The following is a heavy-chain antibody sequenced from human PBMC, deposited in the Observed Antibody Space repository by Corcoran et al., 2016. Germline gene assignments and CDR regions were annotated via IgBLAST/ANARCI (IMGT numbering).Heavy chain of an antibody. Sequence: EVQLVESGGGLVQPGGSLRLSCAASGFTFSNYWMSWVRQAPGKGLEWVANIKQDGSEKYYVDSVKGRFTISRDNAKNSLYLQMNSLRAEDTAVYYCARDLMTTVTFGDYWGQGTLVTVSS. CDR3: ARDLMTTVTFGDY. CDR1: GFTFSNYW. CDR2: IKQDGSEK. V-gene: IGHV3-7*01. J-gene: IGHJ4*02. D-gene: IGHD4-4*01.